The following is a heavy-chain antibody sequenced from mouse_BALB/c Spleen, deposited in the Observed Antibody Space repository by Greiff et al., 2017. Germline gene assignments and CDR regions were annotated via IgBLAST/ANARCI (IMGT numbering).Heavy chain of an antibody. J-gene: IGHJ4*01. CDR3: ARSDYDDDYAMDY. CDR1: GFTFSSFG. V-gene: IGHV5-17*02. Sequence: EVMLVESGGGLVQPGGSRKLSCAASGFTFSSFGMHWVRQAPEKGLEWVAYISSGSSTIYYADTVKGRFTISRDNPKNTLFLQMTSLRSEDTAMYYCARSDYDDDYAMDYGGQGTSVTVSS. D-gene: IGHD2-4*01. CDR2: ISSGSSTI.